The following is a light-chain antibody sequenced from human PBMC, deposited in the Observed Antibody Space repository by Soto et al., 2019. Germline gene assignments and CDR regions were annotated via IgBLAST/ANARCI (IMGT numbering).Light chain of an antibody. CDR1: SSNIGAGFD. CDR3: QSYDSSLSGSV. J-gene: IGLJ2*01. V-gene: IGLV1-40*01. Sequence: QTVVTQPPSVSGAPGQRVTISCTGSSSNIGAGFDVHWYRQFPGTAPKLLIYANSNRPSGVPDRFSGSKSGTSASLAITGLQAEDEADYYCQSYDSSLSGSVFGGGTKLTVL. CDR2: ANS.